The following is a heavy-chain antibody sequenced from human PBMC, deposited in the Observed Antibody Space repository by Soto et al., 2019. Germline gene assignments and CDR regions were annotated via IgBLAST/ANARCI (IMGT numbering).Heavy chain of an antibody. D-gene: IGHD2-2*01. CDR1: GVSMSSNNW. J-gene: IGHJ4*02. Sequence: QVQLQESGPGLVKPSGTLSLTCDVSGVSMSSNNWWSWVRQPPGKGLEWIGETYHSGSTNYNPSLQSRVTISLDKSKNQFSLKVNSVTAADTAVYYCARLLTAALNFDNWGPGILVHVSS. CDR2: TYHSGST. V-gene: IGHV4-4*02. CDR3: ARLLTAALNFDN.